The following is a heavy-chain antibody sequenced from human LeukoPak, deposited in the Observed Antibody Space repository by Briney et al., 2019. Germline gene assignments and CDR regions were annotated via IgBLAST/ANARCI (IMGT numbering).Heavy chain of an antibody. CDR1: GFTFSSYS. CDR3: ARGQGRGFPYYFDY. Sequence: PGGSLRLSCAASGFTFSSYSMNWVRQAPGKGLEWVSSISSSSSYIYYADSVKGRFTISRDSAKNSLYLQMNSLRAEDTAVYYCARGQGRGFPYYFDYWGQGTLVTVSS. V-gene: IGHV3-21*01. J-gene: IGHJ4*02. CDR2: ISSSSSYI. D-gene: IGHD2-15*01.